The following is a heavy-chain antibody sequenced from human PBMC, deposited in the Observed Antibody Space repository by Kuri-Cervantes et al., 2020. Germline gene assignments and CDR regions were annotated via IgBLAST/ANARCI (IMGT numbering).Heavy chain of an antibody. CDR1: GFTFDDYA. V-gene: IGHV3-73*01. CDR3: TTRITMIVGLRDY. D-gene: IGHD3-22*01. J-gene: IGHJ4*02. Sequence: GGSLRLSCAASGFTFDDYAMHWVRQAPGKGLEWVGRIRSKANSYATAYAASVKGRFTISRDDSKNTAYLQMNSLKTEDTAAYYCTTRITMIVGLRDYWGQGTLVTVSS. CDR2: IRSKANSYAT.